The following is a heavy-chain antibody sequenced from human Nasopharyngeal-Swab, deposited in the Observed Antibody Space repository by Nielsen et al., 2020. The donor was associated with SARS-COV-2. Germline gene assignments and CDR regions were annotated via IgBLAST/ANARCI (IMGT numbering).Heavy chain of an antibody. J-gene: IGHJ3*02. V-gene: IGHV5-51*01. CDR2: IYAGDSET. Sequence: GASLKISSKGSGYSFTSYWIGWVRPMPGKGLEWMGIIYAGDSETRYSPSFQGQVTISDDRSISTAYLQWSSLKASDTAMYYCARAVVVTNDAFDIWGQGTMVTVSS. CDR1: GYSFTSYW. CDR3: ARAVVVTNDAFDI. D-gene: IGHD3-22*01.